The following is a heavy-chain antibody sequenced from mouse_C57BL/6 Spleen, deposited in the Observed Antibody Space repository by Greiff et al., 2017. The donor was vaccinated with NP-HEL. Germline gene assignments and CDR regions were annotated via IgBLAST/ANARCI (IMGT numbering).Heavy chain of an antibody. J-gene: IGHJ2*01. CDR2: INPSNGGT. CDR1: GYTFTSYW. D-gene: IGHD1-1*01. V-gene: IGHV1-53*01. Sequence: VQLQQPGTELVKPGASVKLSCKASGYTFTSYWMHWVKQRPGQGLEWIGNINPSNGGTNYNEKFKSKATLTVDKSSSTAYMQLSSLTSEDSAVYYCAREMGYYYGSSYFDYWGQGTTLTVSS. CDR3: AREMGYYYGSSYFDY.